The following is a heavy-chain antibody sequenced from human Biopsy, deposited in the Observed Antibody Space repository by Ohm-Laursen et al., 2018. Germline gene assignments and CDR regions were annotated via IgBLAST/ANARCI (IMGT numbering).Heavy chain of an antibody. J-gene: IGHJ5*02. CDR1: GGSIISYY. Sequence: GTLLTCSVSGGSIISYYWTWIRQPPGKGLEWIGHVYNGGITNYNPSLKSRVTISKDTSKNQFSLQVNSVTAADTAVYYCARTPRDSFWSGSYKRGLWFDPWGQGTLVIVSS. CDR3: ARTPRDSFWSGSYKRGLWFDP. V-gene: IGHV4-59*01. D-gene: IGHD3-3*01. CDR2: VYNGGIT.